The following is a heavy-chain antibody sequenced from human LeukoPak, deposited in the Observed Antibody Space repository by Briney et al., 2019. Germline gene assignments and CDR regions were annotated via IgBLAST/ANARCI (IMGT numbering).Heavy chain of an antibody. CDR2: ISGDGGVT. Sequence: GGSLRLSCAASGFTFSDAVMSWVRQAPGKGLEWVSAISGDGGVTYYAASVKGRFTISRDNSKSTLYLQMNSLRAEDTAVYYCARGYVYFAYWGQGTLVTVSS. CDR3: ARGYVYFAY. V-gene: IGHV3-23*01. D-gene: IGHD3-16*01. J-gene: IGHJ4*02. CDR1: GFTFSDAV.